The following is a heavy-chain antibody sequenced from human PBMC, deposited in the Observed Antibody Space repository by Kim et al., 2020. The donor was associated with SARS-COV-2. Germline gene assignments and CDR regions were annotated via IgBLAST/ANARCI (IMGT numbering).Heavy chain of an antibody. CDR1: GYTFTSYG. CDR3: ARGRIVVVVAANVYEYYYGREV. D-gene: IGHD2-15*01. Sequence: ASVKVSCKASGYTFTSYGISWVRQAPGQGLEWMGWISAYNGNTNYAQKLQGRVTMTTDTSTSTAYMELRRLRSDDTAVSYCARGRIVVVVAANVYEYYYGREVWGQGNTDTVS. J-gene: IGHJ6*01. V-gene: IGHV1-18*01. CDR2: ISAYNGNT.